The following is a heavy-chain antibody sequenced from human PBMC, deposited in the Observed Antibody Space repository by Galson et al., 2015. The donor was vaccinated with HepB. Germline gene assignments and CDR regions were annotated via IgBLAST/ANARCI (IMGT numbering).Heavy chain of an antibody. CDR2: IVPILSMT. CDR3: ARHESYTTDY. J-gene: IGHJ4*01. V-gene: IGHV1-69*13. D-gene: IGHD1-26*01. CDR1: GGNFSTYA. Sequence: SVKVSCKASGGNFSTYAISWVRQAPGQGLEWVGGIVPILSMTNYAQKYEGRATITADESTSTAHTALSSLTSQDTAIYYCARHESYTTDYWGRGTLVTVSS.